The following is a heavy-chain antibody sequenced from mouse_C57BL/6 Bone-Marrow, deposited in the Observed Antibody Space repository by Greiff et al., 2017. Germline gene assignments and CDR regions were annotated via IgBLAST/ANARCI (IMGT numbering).Heavy chain of an antibody. J-gene: IGHJ3*01. CDR2: IHPNSGST. Sequence: VQLQQPGAELVKPGASVKLSCKASGYTFTSYWMHWVKQRPGQGLEWIGMIHPNSGSTNYNEKFKSKATLTVDKSSSTAYMQLSSLTSEDSAVYYCARNYGSSYQFAYWGKGTLVTVSA. CDR3: ARNYGSSYQFAY. D-gene: IGHD1-1*01. V-gene: IGHV1-64*01. CDR1: GYTFTSYW.